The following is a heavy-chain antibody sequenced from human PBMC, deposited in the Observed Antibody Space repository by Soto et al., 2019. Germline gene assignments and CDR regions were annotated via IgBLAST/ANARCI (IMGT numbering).Heavy chain of an antibody. D-gene: IGHD2-21*02. CDR1: GFDFENHA. Sequence: GGSLRLSCAASGFDFENHAMHWVRQPPGKGPEWLARISFDGGDAVYADSVKGRFTISRDNSNNTLSLQMDSLTPEDTAVYYCVVFCGGDCYNHWGQGTMVTV. J-gene: IGHJ4*02. CDR3: VVFCGGDCYNH. V-gene: IGHV3-30-3*01. CDR2: ISFDGGDA.